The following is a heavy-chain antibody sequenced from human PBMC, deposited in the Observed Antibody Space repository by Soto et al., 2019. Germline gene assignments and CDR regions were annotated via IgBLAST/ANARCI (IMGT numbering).Heavy chain of an antibody. CDR3: ARHRSALLAAAGPWSAFDI. Sequence: SETLSLTCTVSGGSISSYYWSWIRQPPGKGLEWIGYIYYSGSTNYNPSLKSRVTISVDTSKNQFSLKLSSVTAADTAVYYCARHRSALLAAAGPWSAFDIWGQGTMVTVSS. CDR2: IYYSGST. CDR1: GGSISSYY. D-gene: IGHD6-25*01. J-gene: IGHJ3*02. V-gene: IGHV4-59*08.